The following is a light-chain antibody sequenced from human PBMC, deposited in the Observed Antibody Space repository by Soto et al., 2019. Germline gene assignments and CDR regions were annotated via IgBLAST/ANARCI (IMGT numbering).Light chain of an antibody. CDR1: QSVSSD. V-gene: IGKV3-15*01. Sequence: VVTPSPATLSMFPGETATLSCRASQSVSSDLAWYQQRPGQAPRLLIYGASTRATGIPARFRGSGSGTEFRLTISSLQSEDFATYYCQQYNTWHPKMAFGRGTKVDIK. CDR2: GAS. J-gene: IGKJ1*01. CDR3: QQYNTWHPKMA.